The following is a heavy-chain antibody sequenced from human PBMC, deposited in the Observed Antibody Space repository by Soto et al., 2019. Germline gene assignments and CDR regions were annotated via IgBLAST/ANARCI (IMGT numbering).Heavy chain of an antibody. CDR3: ARRSRDSRRNSSSSRSLDY. Sequence: GGSLRLSCAASGFTFSSYSMNWVRQAPGKGLEWVSSISSSSSYIYYADSVKGRFTISRDNAKNSLYLQMNSLRAEDTAVYYCARRSRDSRRNSSSSRSLDYWGQGTLVTVSS. J-gene: IGHJ4*02. V-gene: IGHV3-21*01. D-gene: IGHD6-13*01. CDR2: ISSSSSYI. CDR1: GFTFSSYS.